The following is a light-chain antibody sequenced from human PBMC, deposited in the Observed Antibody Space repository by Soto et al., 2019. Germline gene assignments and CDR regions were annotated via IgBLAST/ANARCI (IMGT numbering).Light chain of an antibody. J-gene: IGLJ1*01. Sequence: QSALTQPPSASGTPGQRVTISCSGSSSNIGNNTVNWYQQLPGTAPKLLIYNNKQRPSGVPDRISSSKSGTSASLAISGRQSEDEADYYCAAWDDSLNGPNYVFGTGTKVTVL. CDR1: SSNIGNNT. CDR2: NNK. CDR3: AAWDDSLNGPNYV. V-gene: IGLV1-44*01.